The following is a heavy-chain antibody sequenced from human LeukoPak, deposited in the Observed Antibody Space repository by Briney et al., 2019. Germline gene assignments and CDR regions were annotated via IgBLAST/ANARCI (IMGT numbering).Heavy chain of an antibody. CDR1: GFTFSTYW. CDR3: ARCFSSSWSNFDY. D-gene: IGHD6-13*01. Sequence: GGSLRLSCAASGFTFSTYWMHWVRQAPGKGLVWVSRVSGDGSATTYADSMKGRFTVSRDNAKNTLYLQMNSLRAEDTAVYYCARCFSSSWSNFDYWGQGTLVTVSS. CDR2: VSGDGSAT. V-gene: IGHV3-74*01. J-gene: IGHJ4*02.